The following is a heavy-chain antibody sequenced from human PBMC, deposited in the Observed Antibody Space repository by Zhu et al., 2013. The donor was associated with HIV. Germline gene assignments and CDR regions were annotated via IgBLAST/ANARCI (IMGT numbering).Heavy chain of an antibody. Sequence: QVQLQQWGAGLLKPSETLSLTCAVYGGSFSGYYWSWIRQPPGKGLEWIGEINHSGSTNYNPSLKSRVTISVDTSKNQFSLKLSSVTAADTAVYYCARGRYSGSYFPFDYWGQGTLVTVSS. CDR2: INHSGST. CDR3: ARGRYSGSYFPFDY. D-gene: IGHD1-26*01. V-gene: IGHV4-34*01. CDR1: GGSFSGYY. J-gene: IGHJ4*02.